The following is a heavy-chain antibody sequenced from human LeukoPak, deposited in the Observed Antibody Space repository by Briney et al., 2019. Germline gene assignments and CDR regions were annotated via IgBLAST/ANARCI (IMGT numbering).Heavy chain of an antibody. CDR2: INHSGST. D-gene: IGHD3-3*01. V-gene: IGHV4-34*01. CDR3: ARGLPLIWSGYYTSHDAFDI. Sequence: PSETLSLTCAVYGGSFSGYYWSWIRQPPGKGLEWIGEINHSGSTNYNPSLKSRVTISVDTSKNQFSLKLSSVTAADTAVYYCARGLPLIWSGYYTSHDAFDIWGQGTMVIVSS. J-gene: IGHJ3*02. CDR1: GGSFSGYY.